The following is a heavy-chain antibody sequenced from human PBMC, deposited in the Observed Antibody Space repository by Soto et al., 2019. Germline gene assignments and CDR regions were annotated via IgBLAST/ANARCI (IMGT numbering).Heavy chain of an antibody. Sequence: ASVKVSCKASGYTFTGYYMHWVGQAPGQGLDWMGWINPNSGGTNYAQKFQGWVTMTRDTSISTAYMELSRLRSDDTAVYYCASDLYYYDSSGPLGNWFDPWGQGTLVTVSS. J-gene: IGHJ5*02. V-gene: IGHV1-2*04. D-gene: IGHD3-22*01. CDR2: INPNSGGT. CDR3: ASDLYYYDSSGPLGNWFDP. CDR1: GYTFTGYY.